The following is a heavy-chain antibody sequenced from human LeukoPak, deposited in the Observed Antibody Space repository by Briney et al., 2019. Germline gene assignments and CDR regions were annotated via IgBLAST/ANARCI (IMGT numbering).Heavy chain of an antibody. J-gene: IGHJ4*02. Sequence: ASVKVSCKASGGTFSSYAISWVRQAPGQGLEWMGRINPNSGGTNYAQKFQGRVTMTRDTSISTAYMELSRLRSDDTAVYYCARAGGETGYRFFDYWGQGTLVTVSS. D-gene: IGHD3-9*01. CDR1: GGTFSSYA. CDR2: INPNSGGT. CDR3: ARAGGETGYRFFDY. V-gene: IGHV1-2*06.